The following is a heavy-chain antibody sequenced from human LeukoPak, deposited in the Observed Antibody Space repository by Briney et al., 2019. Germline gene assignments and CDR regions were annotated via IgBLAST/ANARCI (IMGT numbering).Heavy chain of an antibody. J-gene: IGHJ6*01. V-gene: IGHV3-23*01. Sequence: PGGSLGLSCAASGFTFSSYAMSWVRQAPGKGLEWVSAISGSGGRTYYADSVKGRLTISRDNSKNTLYLQMNSLRAEDTAVYYCAKAPRAAAGTYNGMDVWGQGTTVTVSS. CDR1: GFTFSSYA. CDR2: ISGSGGRT. D-gene: IGHD6-13*01. CDR3: AKAPRAAAGTYNGMDV.